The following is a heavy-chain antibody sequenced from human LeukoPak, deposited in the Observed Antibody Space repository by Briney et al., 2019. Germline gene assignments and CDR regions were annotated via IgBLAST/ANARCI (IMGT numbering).Heavy chain of an antibody. CDR2: IIPILGIA. CDR1: GGTFSSYT. J-gene: IGHJ4*02. D-gene: IGHD6-19*01. V-gene: IGHV1-69*02. CDR3: ARADIAVAAPSDY. Sequence: ASVKVSXKASGGTFSSYTISWMRQAHGQGLEWIGRIIPILGIANYAQKFQGRVTITADKSTSTAYMELSGLRSEDTAVYYCARADIAVAAPSDYWGQGTLVTVSS.